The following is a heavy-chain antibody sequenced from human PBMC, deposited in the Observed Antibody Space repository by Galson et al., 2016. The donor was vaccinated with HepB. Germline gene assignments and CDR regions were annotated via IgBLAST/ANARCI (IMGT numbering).Heavy chain of an antibody. V-gene: IGHV4-59*01. J-gene: IGHJ4*02. Sequence: SETLSLTCNVSSTSISNYYWSWVRQPPGKGLEWIAYIYYLGTTKYNPSLKSRVTISLDTSKTQFSLRLSAVTAADTAVYFCAAGHKVTDAPFDYWGQGTLVTVSS. CDR2: IYYLGTT. CDR1: STSISNYY. CDR3: AAGHKVTDAPFDY. D-gene: IGHD4-23*01.